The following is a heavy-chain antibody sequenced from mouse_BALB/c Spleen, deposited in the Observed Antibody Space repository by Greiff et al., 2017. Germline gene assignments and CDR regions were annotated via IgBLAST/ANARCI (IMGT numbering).Heavy chain of an antibody. D-gene: IGHD1-1*01. CDR2: ISSGGGST. CDR1: GFAFSSYD. Sequence: DVHLVESGGGLVKPGGSLKLSCAASGFAFSSYDMSWVRQTPEKRLEWVAYISSGGGSTYYPDTVKGRFTISRDNAKNTLYLQMSSLKSEDTAMYYCARRGPITTVEGYYAMDYWGQGTSVTVSS. V-gene: IGHV5-12-1*01. CDR3: ARRGPITTVEGYYAMDY. J-gene: IGHJ4*01.